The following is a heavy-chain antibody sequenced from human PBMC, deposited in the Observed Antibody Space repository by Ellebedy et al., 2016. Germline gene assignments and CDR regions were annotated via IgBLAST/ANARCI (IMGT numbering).Heavy chain of an antibody. CDR2: MYGGGAA. Sequence: GESLKISCAVSGFSVTSNDMSWVRQAPGKGLELVSLMYGGGAAYYADSVKGRFTISRDSPKNTLYLQMNSLRAEDTAVYYCATRHYGGFDIWGRGTMVTVSS. D-gene: IGHD4-23*01. CDR1: GFSVTSND. V-gene: IGHV3-53*01. CDR3: ATRHYGGFDI. J-gene: IGHJ3*02.